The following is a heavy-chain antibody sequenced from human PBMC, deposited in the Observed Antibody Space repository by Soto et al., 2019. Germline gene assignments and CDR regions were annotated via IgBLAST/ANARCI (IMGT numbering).Heavy chain of an antibody. V-gene: IGHV1-18*01. J-gene: IGHJ4*02. CDR2: ISAYNGNT. CDR3: ARDQRFLEWLSTYYFDY. Sequence: GASVKVSCKASGYTFTSYGISWVRQAPGQGLEWMGWISAYNGNTNYAQKLQGRVTMTTDTSTSTAYMELRSLRSDDTAVYYCARDQRFLEWLSTYYFDYWGQGTLVTVSS. CDR1: GYTFTSYG. D-gene: IGHD3-3*01.